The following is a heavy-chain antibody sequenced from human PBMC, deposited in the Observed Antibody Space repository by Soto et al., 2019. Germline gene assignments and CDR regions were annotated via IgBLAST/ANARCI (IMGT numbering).Heavy chain of an antibody. V-gene: IGHV1-18*01. Sequence: QVQLVQSGAEVKKPGASVKVSCKASGYTFTNFGISWVRQSPGQGLEWIGWISAYNGNTNYEQKFQGRVTMTTDTSMSTAYMEVRSLRCDYTAVYYCARGGTPSDYWGQGTLVTVSS. CDR3: ARGGTPSDY. CDR1: GYTFTNFG. D-gene: IGHD3-16*01. J-gene: IGHJ4*02. CDR2: ISAYNGNT.